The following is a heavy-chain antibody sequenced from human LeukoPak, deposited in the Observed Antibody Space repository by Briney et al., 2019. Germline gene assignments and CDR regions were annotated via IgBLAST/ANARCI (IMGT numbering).Heavy chain of an antibody. J-gene: IGHJ4*02. CDR2: IHPNSGGT. D-gene: IGHD2-15*01. Sequence: GASVKVSCXASGYTFSGYYLHWVRQAPGQGLEWMGRIHPNSGGTNFAQKFQGRVTMTRDTSISTAYMELSSLRSDDTAVYYCARVNDVYCSGGSCYDYWGQGTLVTVSS. CDR3: ARVNDVYCSGGSCYDY. V-gene: IGHV1-2*06. CDR1: GYTFSGYY.